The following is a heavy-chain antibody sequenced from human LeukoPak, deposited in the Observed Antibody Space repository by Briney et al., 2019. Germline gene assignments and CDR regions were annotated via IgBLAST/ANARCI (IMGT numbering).Heavy chain of an antibody. Sequence: GGSLRLSCAASGFSFGTYWMHWVRQAPGKGLVWVSRINSDGSSTSYADSVKGRFTISRDNAKNTLSLQMNSLRAEDTAVYYCAGNLDFLGWAFDIWGPGTMVTVSS. CDR1: GFSFGTYW. J-gene: IGHJ3*02. D-gene: IGHD3/OR15-3a*01. CDR3: AGNLDFLGWAFDI. V-gene: IGHV3-74*01. CDR2: INSDGSST.